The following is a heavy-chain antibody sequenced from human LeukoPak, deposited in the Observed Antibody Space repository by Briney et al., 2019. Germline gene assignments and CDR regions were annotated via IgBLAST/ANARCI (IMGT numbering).Heavy chain of an antibody. CDR1: GGTFSSYA. CDR3: ARDAVRGNSGSYYVGGFGDY. CDR2: IIPIFGTT. Sequence: GASVKVSCKASGGTFSSYAISWVRQAPGQGLEWMGGIIPIFGTTNYAQKFQDRVTITADKSTSTAYMELRSLRSDDTAVYYCARDAVRGNSGSYYVGGFGDYWGQGTLVTVSS. D-gene: IGHD1-26*01. J-gene: IGHJ4*02. V-gene: IGHV1-69*06.